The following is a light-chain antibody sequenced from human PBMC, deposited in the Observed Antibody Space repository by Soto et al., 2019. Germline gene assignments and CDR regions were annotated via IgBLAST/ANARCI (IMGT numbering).Light chain of an antibody. CDR1: NSDLGTYNL. J-gene: IGLJ1*01. CDR2: EVT. CDR3: CSYVGSNIFYV. V-gene: IGLV2-23*02. Sequence: QSVLTQPSSLSGSPGQSITISCTGTNSDLGTYNLVSWYQQHPGKAPKTIIYEVTKRPSGVSKRFSGSKSGNTASLTISGLQAEDEADYYCCSYVGSNIFYVFGTGTKVTV.